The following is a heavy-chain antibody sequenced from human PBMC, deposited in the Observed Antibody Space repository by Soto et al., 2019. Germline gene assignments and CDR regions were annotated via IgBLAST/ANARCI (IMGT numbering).Heavy chain of an antibody. D-gene: IGHD3-3*01. J-gene: IGHJ5*02. CDR3: ASDRWDDFWSGYYLESWFDP. CDR1: GYTFTSYG. Sequence: QVQLVQSGAEVKKPGASVKVSCKASGYTFTSYGISWVRQAPGQGLEWMGWISAYNGNTNYAQKLQGRVTMTTDTSTSTAYMELRSLRSDDTAVYYCASDRWDDFWSGYYLESWFDPWGQGTLVTVSS. CDR2: ISAYNGNT. V-gene: IGHV1-18*01.